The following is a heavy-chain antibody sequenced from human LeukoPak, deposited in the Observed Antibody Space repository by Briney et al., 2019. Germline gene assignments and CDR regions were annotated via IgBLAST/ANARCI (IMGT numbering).Heavy chain of an antibody. D-gene: IGHD3-3*01. V-gene: IGHV1-2*02. CDR3: ARPHIGTIFGVVSHGSYFDY. CDR2: INPNSGGT. CDR1: GYTFTGYY. Sequence: ASVKVSRKASGYTFTGYYMHWVRQAPGQGLEWMGWINPNSGGTNYAQKFQGRVTMTRDTSISTACMELSRLRSDDTAVYYCARPHIGTIFGVVSHGSYFDYWGQGTLVTVSS. J-gene: IGHJ4*02.